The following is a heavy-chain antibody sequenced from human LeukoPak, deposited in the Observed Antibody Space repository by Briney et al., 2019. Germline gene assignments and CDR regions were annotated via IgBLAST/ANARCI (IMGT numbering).Heavy chain of an antibody. Sequence: ASVKVSCKASGYTFTSYYMHWVRQAPGQGLEWMGIINPSGGSTSYAQKFQGRVTMTRDTSTSTVYMELSSLRSEDTAVYYCARDQAYYYDIRSGPVEYYFDYWGQGTLVTVSS. J-gene: IGHJ4*02. CDR2: INPSGGST. V-gene: IGHV1-46*01. CDR1: GYTFTSYY. CDR3: ARDQAYYYDIRSGPVEYYFDY. D-gene: IGHD3-22*01.